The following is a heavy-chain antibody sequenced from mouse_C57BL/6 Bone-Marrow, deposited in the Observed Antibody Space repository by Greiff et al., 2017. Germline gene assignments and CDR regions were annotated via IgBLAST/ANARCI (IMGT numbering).Heavy chain of an antibody. D-gene: IGHD3-3*01. CDR3: AREGRWFAY. Sequence: VQLQQSGAELARPGASVKLSCKASGYTFTSYGISWVKQRTGQGLEWIGEIYPRSGNTYYNEKFKGKATLTADKSSSTAYMGLRSLTSEDSAVYFCAREGRWFAYWGQGTLVTVSA. V-gene: IGHV1-81*01. CDR2: IYPRSGNT. CDR1: GYTFTSYG. J-gene: IGHJ3*01.